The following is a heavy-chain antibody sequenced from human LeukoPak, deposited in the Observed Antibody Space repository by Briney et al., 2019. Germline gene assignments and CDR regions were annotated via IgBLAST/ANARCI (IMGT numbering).Heavy chain of an antibody. V-gene: IGHV1-8*01. Sequence: GASVKVSCKASGYTFTSYDINWVRQATGQGLEWMGWMNPNSGNTGYAQKFQGRVIMTRNTSISTAYMELSSLRSEDTAVYYCARDPGPPYSSSPHQNGMDVWGQGTTVTVSS. CDR2: MNPNSGNT. D-gene: IGHD6-6*01. CDR3: ARDPGPPYSSSPHQNGMDV. CDR1: GYTFTSYD. J-gene: IGHJ6*02.